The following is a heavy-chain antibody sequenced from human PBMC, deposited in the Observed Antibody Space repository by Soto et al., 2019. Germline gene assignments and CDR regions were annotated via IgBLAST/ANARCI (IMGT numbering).Heavy chain of an antibody. CDR2: ISDSGGGK. CDR3: AKAGVLTAYYLYFDY. Sequence: GGSLRLSCAVSGFTTNKNAMSWVRQAPEKGLEWVAGISDSGGGKYYAESVRGRFTISRDKSRNTVYLQMSGLGPEDTAVYYCAKAGVLTAYYLYFDYWGRGTLVTVSS. V-gene: IGHV3-23*01. CDR1: GFTTNKNA. D-gene: IGHD3-9*01. J-gene: IGHJ4*02.